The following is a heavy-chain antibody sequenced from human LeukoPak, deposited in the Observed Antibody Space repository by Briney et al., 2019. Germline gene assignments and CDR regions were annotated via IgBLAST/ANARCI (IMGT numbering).Heavy chain of an antibody. CDR1: GGTFSSYA. V-gene: IGHV1-69*05. CDR2: IIPIFGTA. J-gene: IGHJ4*02. D-gene: IGHD4-23*01. Sequence: SVKVSCKASGGTFSSYAISWVRQAPGQGLEWMGGIIPIFGTANYAQKLQGRVTMTTDTSTSTAYMELRSLRSDDTAVYYCARDQAGGNDYWGQGTLVTVSS. CDR3: ARDQAGGNDY.